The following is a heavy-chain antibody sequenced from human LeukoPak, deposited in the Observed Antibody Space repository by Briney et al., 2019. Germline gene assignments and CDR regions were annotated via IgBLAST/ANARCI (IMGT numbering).Heavy chain of an antibody. D-gene: IGHD3-16*02. CDR3: ARDGNPGDYVWGSYRSNWFDP. CDR2: IYYSGST. CDR1: GGSISSYY. V-gene: IGHV4-59*12. Sequence: SETLSLTCTVSGGSISSYYWSWIRQPPGKGLEWIGYIYYSGSTNYNPSLKSRVTISVDTSKNQFSLKLSSVTAADTAVYYCARDGNPGDYVWGSYRSNWFDPWGQGTLVTVSS. J-gene: IGHJ5*02.